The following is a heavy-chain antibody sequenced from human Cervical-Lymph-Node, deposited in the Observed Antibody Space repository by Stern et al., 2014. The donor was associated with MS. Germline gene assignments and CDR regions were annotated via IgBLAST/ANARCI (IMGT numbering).Heavy chain of an antibody. V-gene: IGHV4-30-4*01. CDR2: IHDSGST. CDR1: GGSISSGDQY. Sequence: QVQLVESGPGLVKPSQPLSLPCTVSGGSISSGDQYWSWIRQPPGKGLEWIGDIHDSGSTFYSPSLKSRLTISVDTSKNQFSLKLISVTAADTAVYFCARASWFAELTFDYWGQGTLATVSS. D-gene: IGHD3-10*01. CDR3: ARASWFAELTFDY. J-gene: IGHJ4*02.